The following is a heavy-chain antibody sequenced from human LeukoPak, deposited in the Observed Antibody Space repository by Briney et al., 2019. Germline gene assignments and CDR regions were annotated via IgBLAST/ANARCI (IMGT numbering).Heavy chain of an antibody. CDR3: AKDMAATVVTFSVDY. J-gene: IGHJ4*02. V-gene: IGHV3-9*03. Sequence: GGSLRLSCAASGFTFDDYAMHWVRQAPGKGLEWVSGISWNSGSIGYADSVKGRFTISRDNAKNSLYLQMNSLRAEDMALYYCAKDMAATVVTFSVDYWGQGTLVTVSS. CDR2: ISWNSGSI. D-gene: IGHD4-23*01. CDR1: GFTFDDYA.